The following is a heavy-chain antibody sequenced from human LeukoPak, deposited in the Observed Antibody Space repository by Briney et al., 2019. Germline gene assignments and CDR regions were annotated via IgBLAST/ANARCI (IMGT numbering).Heavy chain of an antibody. D-gene: IGHD2-15*01. CDR2: ITWNGGNT. V-gene: IGHV3-20*04. CDR3: ARGYCSGSSCFPFDY. J-gene: IGHJ4*02. Sequence: GGSLRLSCATSGFTSDDYGMSWLRQAPGKGLEWVSGITWNGGNTGYSDSVKGRFTISRDSAKNSLYLQMNSLRVEDTAMYYCARGYCSGSSCFPFDYWGQGTLVTVSS. CDR1: GFTSDDYG.